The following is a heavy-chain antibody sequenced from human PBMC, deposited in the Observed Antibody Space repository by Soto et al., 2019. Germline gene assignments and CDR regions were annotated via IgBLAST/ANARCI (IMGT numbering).Heavy chain of an antibody. CDR2: ISHTGYT. Sequence: KPXETLSLTGRVSDASVSKYYWSWIRQPPGKGLEWIGYISHTGYTSYNPSLESRLTISMDKSKNQLSLNLNSVTTADKAVYYCARGQLLFAYWGQGTQVTVYS. CDR3: ARGQLLFAY. J-gene: IGHJ4*02. V-gene: IGHV4-59*02. D-gene: IGHD1-1*01. CDR1: DASVSKYY.